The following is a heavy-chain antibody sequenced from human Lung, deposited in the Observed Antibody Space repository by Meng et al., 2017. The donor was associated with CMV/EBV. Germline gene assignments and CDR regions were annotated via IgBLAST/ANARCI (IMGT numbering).Heavy chain of an antibody. D-gene: IGHD4-23*01. CDR1: GGSASSGIYY. J-gene: IGHJ4*02. CDR3: ARGGGTTVAPTLDY. CDR2: IYYSGST. V-gene: IGHV4-61*01. Sequence: AGGSASSGIYYWSWIRQPPGKTLEWIGYIYYSGSTNDNSSLKGRVIISADTSKNQFSLKLSSVTAADTAVYYCARGGGTTVAPTLDYWGQGTLVTVSS.